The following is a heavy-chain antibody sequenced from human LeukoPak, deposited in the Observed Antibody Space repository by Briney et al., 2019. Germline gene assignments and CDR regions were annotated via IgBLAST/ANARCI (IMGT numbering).Heavy chain of an antibody. Sequence: TGGSLRLSCAASGFTFSDYYITRIRQAPGKGLEWVSYISSSGSTIYYADSVKGRFTISRDNAKNSLYLQMNSLRAEDTALYYCARDRRKYTSSWYRPDAFDIWGQGTMVTVSS. D-gene: IGHD6-13*01. CDR3: ARDRRKYTSSWYRPDAFDI. V-gene: IGHV3-11*01. J-gene: IGHJ3*02. CDR2: ISSSGSTI. CDR1: GFTFSDYY.